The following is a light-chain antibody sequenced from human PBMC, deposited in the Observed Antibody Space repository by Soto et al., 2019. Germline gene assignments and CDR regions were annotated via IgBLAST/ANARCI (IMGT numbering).Light chain of an antibody. CDR1: QSVSNY. J-gene: IGKJ1*01. Sequence: EIVLTQSPATLSLSPGERATLSCRASQSVSNYLAWYQQKPGQAPRLLIYGSSTRATGIPDRFSGGGSGTDFTLTINRLEPEDFAVYYCQHYASSPTWTFGQGTKVDIK. V-gene: IGKV3-20*01. CDR3: QHYASSPTWT. CDR2: GSS.